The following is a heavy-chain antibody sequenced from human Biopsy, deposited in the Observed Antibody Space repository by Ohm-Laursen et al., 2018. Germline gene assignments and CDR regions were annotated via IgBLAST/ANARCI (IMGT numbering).Heavy chain of an antibody. J-gene: IGHJ4*02. CDR3: ARLGSGDYFPTFFDF. CDR2: IFYSANT. D-gene: IGHD5-12*01. Sequence: TLSLTCAVSGVSINGGRYYWNWIRHHPGKGLEWIGNIFYSANTYYNPSLKSRVTISVDTSKSQFSLKLSSVTAADTAVYYCARLGSGDYFPTFFDFWGQGALVTVSS. V-gene: IGHV4-31*11. CDR1: GVSINGGRYY.